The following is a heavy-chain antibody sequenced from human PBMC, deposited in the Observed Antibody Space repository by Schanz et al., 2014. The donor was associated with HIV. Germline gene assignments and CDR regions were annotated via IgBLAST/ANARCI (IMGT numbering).Heavy chain of an antibody. CDR3: VREGGSLKNFDY. J-gene: IGHJ4*02. CDR2: INPRDGST. D-gene: IGHD1-26*01. CDR1: GYTFTSSY. Sequence: QEQLVQSGAEVKKPGASVKVSCKAFGYTFTSSYMHWVRLAPGQGLEWMGIINPRDGSTLYAQKFQNRVSMTGDTSTSTVYMELSRLRSEDTAGEDCVREGGSLKNFDYWGPGTLVTVST. V-gene: IGHV1-46*01.